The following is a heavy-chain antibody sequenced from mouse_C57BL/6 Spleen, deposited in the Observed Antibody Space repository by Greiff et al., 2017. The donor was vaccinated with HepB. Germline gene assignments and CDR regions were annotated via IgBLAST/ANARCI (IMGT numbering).Heavy chain of an antibody. V-gene: IGHV1-69*01. CDR3: ASLGYYGSTGYFDV. J-gene: IGHJ1*03. CDR1: GYTFTSYW. CDR2: IDPSDSYT. D-gene: IGHD1-1*01. Sequence: QVQLKESGAELVMPGASVKLSCKASGYTFTSYWMHWVKQRPGQGLEWIGEIDPSDSYTNYNQKFKGKSTLTVDKSSSTAYMQLSSLTSEDSAVYYCASLGYYGSTGYFDVWGTGTTVTVSS.